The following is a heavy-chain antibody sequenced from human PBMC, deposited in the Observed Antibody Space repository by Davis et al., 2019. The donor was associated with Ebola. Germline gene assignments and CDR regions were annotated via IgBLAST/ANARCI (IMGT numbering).Heavy chain of an antibody. CDR1: GGSISSYY. V-gene: IGHV4-59*12. D-gene: IGHD6-6*01. CDR3: ARDQGQLGVDY. Sequence: SETLSLTCTVSGGSISSYYWSWIRQPPGKGLEWIGEIYHSGSTNYNPSLKSRVTISVDKSKNQFSLKLSSVTAADTAVYYCARDQGQLGVDYWGQGTLVTVSS. J-gene: IGHJ4*02. CDR2: IYHSGST.